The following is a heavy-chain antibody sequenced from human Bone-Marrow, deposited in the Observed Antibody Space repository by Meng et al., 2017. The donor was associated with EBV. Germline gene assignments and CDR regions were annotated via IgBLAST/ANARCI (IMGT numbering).Heavy chain of an antibody. CDR3: VRDISGYSSDY. CDR1: GYTFTIYY. CDR2: INPSGGTT. V-gene: IGHV1-46*01. Sequence: QVQLVYAGADVRKPGASMKVSCKASGYTFTIYYIHLWRPAPGQGLEWMGIINPSGGTTTYAQKFQGTVTMTRDTSTSTVYMDLSRLRSEDTAVYYCVRDISGYSSDYWGQGTLVTVSS. D-gene: IGHD3-9*01. J-gene: IGHJ4*02.